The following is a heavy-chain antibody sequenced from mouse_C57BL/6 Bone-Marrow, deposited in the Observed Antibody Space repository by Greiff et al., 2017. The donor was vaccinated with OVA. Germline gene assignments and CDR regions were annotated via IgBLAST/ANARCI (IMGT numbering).Heavy chain of an antibody. CDR2: IDPSDSYT. J-gene: IGHJ3*01. V-gene: IGHV1-59*01. Sequence: QVQLKQPGAELVRPGTSVKLSCKASGYTFTSYWMHWVKQRPGQGLEWIGVIDPSDSYTNYNQKFKGKATLTVDTSSSTAYMQLSSLTSEDSAVYYCAREANWDFSWFAYWGQGTLVTVSA. CDR1: GYTFTSYW. CDR3: AREANWDFSWFAY. D-gene: IGHD4-1*01.